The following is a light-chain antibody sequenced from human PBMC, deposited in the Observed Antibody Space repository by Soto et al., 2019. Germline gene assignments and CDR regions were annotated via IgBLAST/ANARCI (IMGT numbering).Light chain of an antibody. Sequence: EIVLTQSPGTLSLSPGERATLSCRASQSVSSSHLAWYQQKPGQGPRLLIYGASSRATGIPDRFSGSGSGTDFTLTISRLEPEDFAVYYCKQYGSSPRTFGQGTKVEIK. CDR1: QSVSSSH. CDR2: GAS. V-gene: IGKV3-20*01. CDR3: KQYGSSPRT. J-gene: IGKJ1*01.